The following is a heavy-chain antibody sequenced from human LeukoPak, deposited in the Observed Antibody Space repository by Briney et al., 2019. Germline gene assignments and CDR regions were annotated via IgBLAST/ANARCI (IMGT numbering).Heavy chain of an antibody. D-gene: IGHD1-26*01. CDR3: ARGQYSGSCFDN. CDR1: GGSISSYL. CDR2: IYYSGST. J-gene: IGHJ4*02. V-gene: IGHV4-59*01. Sequence: PSETLSLTCTVSGGSISSYLWSWIRQPPGKGLEWIGYIYYSGSTNYNPSLKSRVTILVDTSKNQFSLKVSSVTAADTAVYYCARGQYSGSCFDNWGQGSLVTV.